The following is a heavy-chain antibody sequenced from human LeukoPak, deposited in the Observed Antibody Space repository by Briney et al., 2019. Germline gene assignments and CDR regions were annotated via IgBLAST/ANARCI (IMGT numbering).Heavy chain of an antibody. V-gene: IGHV3-21*06. Sequence: GRSLRLSCEASGFTFNTYSMNWARQAPGKGLEWVSSIDSSGGYMFYADSVKGRFIISRDNAKASLYLQMNSLRVEDTAVYYCLRGGRRDYWGQGTQVTVSS. CDR3: LRGGRRDY. CDR2: IDSSGGYM. J-gene: IGHJ4*02. CDR1: GFTFNTYS.